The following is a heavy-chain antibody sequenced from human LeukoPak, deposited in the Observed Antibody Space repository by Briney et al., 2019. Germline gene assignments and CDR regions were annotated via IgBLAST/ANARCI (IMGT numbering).Heavy chain of an antibody. CDR3: AMPPYGSGSYYKSNWFDP. CDR1: GFSVSNYG. J-gene: IGHJ5*02. Sequence: GGSLRLSCAASGFSVSNYGMTWVRQAPGKGLEWVSAISGSGGSTYYADSVKGRFTISRDNSKNTLYLQMNSLRAEDTAVYYCAMPPYGSGSYYKSNWFDPWGQGTLVTVSS. CDR2: ISGSGGST. V-gene: IGHV3-23*01. D-gene: IGHD3-10*01.